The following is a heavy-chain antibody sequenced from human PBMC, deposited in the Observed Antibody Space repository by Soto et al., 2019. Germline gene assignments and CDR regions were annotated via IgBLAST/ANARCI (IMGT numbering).Heavy chain of an antibody. CDR2: IYATGTT. CDR3: VRDGTKTLRDWFDP. D-gene: IGHD1-1*01. CDR1: GAYISGFY. J-gene: IGHJ5*02. Sequence: PSETLSLTCTVSGAYISGFYLSWIRKSARKGLEWIGRIYATGTTDYNPSLKSRVMMSVDTSKKQFSLKLRSVTAADTAVYYCVRDGTKTLRDWFDPWGQGISVTVSS. V-gene: IGHV4-4*07.